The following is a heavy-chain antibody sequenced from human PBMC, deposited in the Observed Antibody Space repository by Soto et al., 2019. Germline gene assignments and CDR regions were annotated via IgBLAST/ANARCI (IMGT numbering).Heavy chain of an antibody. J-gene: IGHJ6*04. Sequence: GESLKISCKGSGYSFTSYWISWVRQMPGKGLEWMGRIDPSDSYTNYSPSFQGHVTISADKSISTAYLQWSSLKASDTAMYYCARSRAAPPYYYYYGMDVWGEGSTVTVSS. CDR2: IDPSDSYT. V-gene: IGHV5-10-1*01. D-gene: IGHD6-6*01. CDR1: GYSFTSYW. CDR3: ARSRAAPPYYYYYGMDV.